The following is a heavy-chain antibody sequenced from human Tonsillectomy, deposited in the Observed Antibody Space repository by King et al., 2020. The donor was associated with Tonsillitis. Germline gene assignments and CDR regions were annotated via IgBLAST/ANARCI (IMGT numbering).Heavy chain of an antibody. V-gene: IGHV3-30*18. CDR2: ISYDGSNK. D-gene: IGHD5-24*01. J-gene: IGHJ4*02. CDR3: AKDRDGFDS. Sequence: VQLVESGGGVVQPGRSLRLSCAASGFTFSSYGMHWVRQAPGKGLEWVAVISYDGSNKYYADSVKGRFTISRDDSKNTLSLQMNSLRTEDTAVYYCAKDRDGFDSGGQGPLVPVPS. CDR1: GFTFSSYG.